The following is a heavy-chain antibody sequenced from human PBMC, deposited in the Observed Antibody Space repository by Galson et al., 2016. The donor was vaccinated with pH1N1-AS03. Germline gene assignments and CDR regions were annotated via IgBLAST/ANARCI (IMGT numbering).Heavy chain of an antibody. D-gene: IGHD5-18*01. CDR2: IKSKTDGGTT. Sequence: SLRLSCAGSGFTFNNTWMSWVRQAPGEGLESVGRIKSKTDGGTTEYAAPVKGRFTISRDDSRDTLHLQMNSLKTEDSALYYCVTGGNSFGHEYWGQGTLVTVSS. CDR1: GFTFNNTW. J-gene: IGHJ4*01. CDR3: VTGGNSFGHEY. V-gene: IGHV3-15*01.